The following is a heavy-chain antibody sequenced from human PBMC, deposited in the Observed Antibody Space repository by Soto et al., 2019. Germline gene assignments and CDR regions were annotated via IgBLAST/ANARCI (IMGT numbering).Heavy chain of an antibody. J-gene: IGHJ4*02. D-gene: IGHD3-22*01. CDR2: ISAYNGNT. CDR3: SRTPNYYDGSGYYDY. Sequence: GASVKVSCKASGYTVTSYGISWVRQAPGQGLEWMGWISAYNGNTNYAQKLQGRVTMTTDTSTSTAYMELRSLSPDDTAVYYCSRTPNYYDGSGYYDYWGQGTLVTVSS. CDR1: GYTVTSYG. V-gene: IGHV1-18*04.